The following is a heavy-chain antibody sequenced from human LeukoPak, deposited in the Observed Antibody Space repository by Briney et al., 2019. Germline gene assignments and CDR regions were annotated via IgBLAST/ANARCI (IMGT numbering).Heavy chain of an antibody. Sequence: ASVKVSCKASGGTFSSYAISWVRQAPGQGLEWMGGIIPIFGTANYAQKFQGRVTITADKSTSTAYIELSSLRSEDTAVYYCARSDYGGNSGEYWGQGTLVTVSS. J-gene: IGHJ4*02. CDR3: ARSDYGGNSGEY. V-gene: IGHV1-69*06. CDR1: GGTFSSYA. D-gene: IGHD4-23*01. CDR2: IIPIFGTA.